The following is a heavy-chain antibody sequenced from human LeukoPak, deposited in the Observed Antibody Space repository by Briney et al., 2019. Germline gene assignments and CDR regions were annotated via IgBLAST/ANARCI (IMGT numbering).Heavy chain of an antibody. CDR1: GFTFSSYS. J-gene: IGHJ4*02. D-gene: IGHD4-11*01. CDR2: ISSSSSTI. Sequence: GGSLRLSCAASGFTFSSYSMNWVRQAPGKGLEGVSYISSSSSTIYYADSVKGRFTISRDNAKNSLYLQMNSLRAEDTAVYYCARVYSNYALDYWGQGTLVTVSS. V-gene: IGHV3-48*04. CDR3: ARVYSNYALDY.